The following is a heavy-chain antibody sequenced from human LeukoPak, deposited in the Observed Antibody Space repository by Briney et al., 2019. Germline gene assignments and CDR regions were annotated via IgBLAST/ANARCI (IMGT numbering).Heavy chain of an antibody. CDR2: INWNGGRT. V-gene: IGHV3-20*04. D-gene: IGHD6-6*01. CDR1: GSTFDAYG. CDR3: ARALARLSWFDP. J-gene: IGHJ5*02. Sequence: GGSLRLSCAASGSTFDAYGMSWVRQAPGKGLEWVSGINWNGGRTGYADSVKGRFTISRDNAKTSLYLQMNSLRAEDTALYYCARALARLSWFDPWGQGTLVTVSS.